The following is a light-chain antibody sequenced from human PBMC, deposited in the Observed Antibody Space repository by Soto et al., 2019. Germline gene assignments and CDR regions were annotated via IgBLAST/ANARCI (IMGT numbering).Light chain of an antibody. CDR2: DAS. CDR3: QQSYSDPPIT. Sequence: DIQMTQSPSSLSASVGDRVTITCRASQSISTYLNWYLQKPGKAPKLLIFDASTLQSGVPSRFSGSGSGTYFTLTISSLQPEDFVTYYCQQSYSDPPITFGQGTRLEIK. V-gene: IGKV1-39*01. J-gene: IGKJ5*01. CDR1: QSISTY.